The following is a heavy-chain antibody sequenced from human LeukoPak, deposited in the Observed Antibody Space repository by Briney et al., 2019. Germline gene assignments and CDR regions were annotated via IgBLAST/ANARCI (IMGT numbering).Heavy chain of an antibody. CDR3: ARGRFRYSYDH. Sequence: SETLSLTCTVSGGSISSSSYYWGWIRQPPGKGLEWIGSIYYSGSTYYNPSLKSRVTISVDTSKNQFSLKLSSVTAADTAVYYCARGRFRYSYDHWGQGTLVTVSS. V-gene: IGHV4-39*01. J-gene: IGHJ4*02. CDR2: IYYSGST. CDR1: GGSISSSSYY. D-gene: IGHD5-18*01.